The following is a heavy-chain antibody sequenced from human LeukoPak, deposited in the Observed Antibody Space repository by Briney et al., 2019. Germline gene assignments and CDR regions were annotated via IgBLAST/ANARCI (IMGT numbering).Heavy chain of an antibody. D-gene: IGHD3-22*01. CDR3: ASPNYYDSSGFGY. Sequence: PSETLSLTCTVSGGSISSSSYYWGWIRQPPGKGLEWIGSIYYSGSTYYNPSLKSRVTISVDTSKNQFSLKLSSVTAADTAVYYCASPNYYDSSGFGYWGQGTLVTVSS. V-gene: IGHV4-39*07. CDR2: IYYSGST. J-gene: IGHJ4*02. CDR1: GGSISSSSYY.